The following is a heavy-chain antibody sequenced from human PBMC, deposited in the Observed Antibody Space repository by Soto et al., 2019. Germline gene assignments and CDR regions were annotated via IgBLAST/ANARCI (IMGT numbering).Heavy chain of an antibody. CDR1: GFTFRSYG. D-gene: IGHD1-26*01. Sequence: PGGSLRLSCAASGFTFRSYGMHWVRQATGKGLEWVAVIWNDGSNKLYADSVKGRFTISRDNSKNTLYLQMNSLRAEDTAVYYCATDRGGSPFDYRGPRTPVTVSS. V-gene: IGHV3-33*01. CDR3: ATDRGGSPFDY. J-gene: IGHJ4*02. CDR2: IWNDGSNK.